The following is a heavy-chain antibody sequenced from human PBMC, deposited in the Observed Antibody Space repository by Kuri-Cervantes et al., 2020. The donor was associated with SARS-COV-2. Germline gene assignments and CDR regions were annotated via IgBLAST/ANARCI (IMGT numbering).Heavy chain of an antibody. CDR1: GFTFSSYG. Sequence: GGSLRLSCAASGFTFSSYGMHWVRQAPGKGLEWVSAISGSGGSTYYADSVKGRFTISRDNSKNTLYLQMNSLRAEDTAVYYCASPGYSYGSYRDYWGQGTLVTVSS. CDR3: ASPGYSYGSYRDY. D-gene: IGHD5-18*01. J-gene: IGHJ4*02. V-gene: IGHV3-23*01. CDR2: ISGSGGST.